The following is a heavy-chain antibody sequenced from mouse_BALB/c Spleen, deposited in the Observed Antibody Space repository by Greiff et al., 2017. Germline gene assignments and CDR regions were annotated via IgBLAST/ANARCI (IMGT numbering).Heavy chain of an antibody. CDR3: AGRDD. Sequence: QVQLQQSGAELARPGASVKLSCKASGYTFTSYWMQWVKQRPGQGLEWIGAIYPGDGDTRYTQKFKGKATLTADNSSSTAYMQLSSLASEDSAVYYCAGRDDWGQGTTLTVSS. V-gene: IGHV1-87*01. CDR1: GYTFTSYW. CDR2: IYPGDGDT. J-gene: IGHJ2*01.